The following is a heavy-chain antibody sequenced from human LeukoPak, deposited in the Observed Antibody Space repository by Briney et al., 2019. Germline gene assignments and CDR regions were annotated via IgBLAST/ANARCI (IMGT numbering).Heavy chain of an antibody. D-gene: IGHD3-9*01. CDR1: GYTLTELS. Sequence: ASVKVSCKFSGYTLTELSMHWLRQAPGKGLEGRGGFDPEDGETIYAQKFQGRVTMTEDTSTDTAYMELSSLRSEDTAVYYCATHMRYFDWLADYWGQGTLVTVSS. J-gene: IGHJ4*02. V-gene: IGHV1-24*01. CDR3: ATHMRYFDWLADY. CDR2: FDPEDGET.